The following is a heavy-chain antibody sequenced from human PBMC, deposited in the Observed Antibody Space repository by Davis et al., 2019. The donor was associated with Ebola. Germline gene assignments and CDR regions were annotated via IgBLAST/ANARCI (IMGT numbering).Heavy chain of an antibody. CDR2: IYYSGST. CDR3: ARRGRARGMDV. J-gene: IGHJ6*02. V-gene: IGHV4-59*08. Sequence: MPSETLSLTCTVSGGSISSYYWSWIRQPPGKGLEWIGYIYYSGSTNYNPSLKSRVTISVDTSKDQFSLKLSSVTDAVTAVYYCARRGRARGMDVWGQGTTVTVSS. CDR1: GGSISSYY.